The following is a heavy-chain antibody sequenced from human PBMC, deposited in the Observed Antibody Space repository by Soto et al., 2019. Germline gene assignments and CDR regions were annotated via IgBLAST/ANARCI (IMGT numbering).Heavy chain of an antibody. CDR2: ISGSGGST. CDR3: AKGADPGYCSSTSCYYYYYMDV. D-gene: IGHD2-2*01. J-gene: IGHJ6*03. CDR1: GFTFSSYA. V-gene: IGHV3-23*01. Sequence: GSLRLSCAASGFTFSSYARSWVRQAPGKGLEWVSAISGSGGSTYYADSVKGRFTISRDNSKNTLYLQMNSLRAEDTAVYYCAKGADPGYCSSTSCYYYYYMDVWGKGTTVTVSS.